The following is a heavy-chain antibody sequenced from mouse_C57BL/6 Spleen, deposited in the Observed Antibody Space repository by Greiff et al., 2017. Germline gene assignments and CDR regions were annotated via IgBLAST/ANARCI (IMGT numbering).Heavy chain of an antibody. CDR2: ISSGSSTI. D-gene: IGHD1-1*01. V-gene: IGHV5-17*01. J-gene: IGHJ2*01. Sequence: EVQGVESGGGLVKPGGSLKLSCAASGFTFSDYGMHWVRQAPEKGLEWVAYISSGSSTIYYADTVKGRFTISRDNAKNTLFLQMTSLRSEDTALYYCASYYGSAFDYWGQGTTLTVSS. CDR1: GFTFSDYG. CDR3: ASYYGSAFDY.